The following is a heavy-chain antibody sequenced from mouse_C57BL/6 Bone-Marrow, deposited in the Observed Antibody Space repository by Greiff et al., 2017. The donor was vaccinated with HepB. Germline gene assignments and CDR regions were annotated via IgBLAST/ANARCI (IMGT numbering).Heavy chain of an antibody. CDR2: ISSGGSYT. CDR3: ARRELRSDY. D-gene: IGHD1-1*01. V-gene: IGHV5-6*02. CDR1: GFTFSSYG. Sequence: EVKLMESGGDLVKPGGSLKLSCAASGFTFSSYGMSWVRQTPDTRLEWVATISSGGSYTYYPASVKGRFTISRDNAKNTLYLQMSSLKSEDTAMYYCARRELRSDYWGQGTTLTVSS. J-gene: IGHJ2*01.